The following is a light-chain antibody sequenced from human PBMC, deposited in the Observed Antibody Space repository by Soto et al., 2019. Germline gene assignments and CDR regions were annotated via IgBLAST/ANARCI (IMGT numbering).Light chain of an antibody. J-gene: IGLJ1*01. CDR3: SSYTNTSTLV. CDR1: SSDVGGSNF. CDR2: EVS. V-gene: IGLV2-14*03. Sequence: QFVLTQPASVSDSPGQSITISCTGTSSDVGGSNFVSWYQQHPDKAPKLILYEVSRRPSGVSNRFSGSKSGNTASLTISGLLAEDEADYSCSSYTNTSTLVFGTGTKVTVL.